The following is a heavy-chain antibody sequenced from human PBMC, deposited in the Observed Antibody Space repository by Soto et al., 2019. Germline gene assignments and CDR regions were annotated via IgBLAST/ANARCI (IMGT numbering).Heavy chain of an antibody. D-gene: IGHD3-10*01. CDR3: ARGSNVLLWFGEKMEAFDI. CDR2: IGTAGDT. Sequence: GGSLRLSCAASGFTFSSYDMHWVRQATGKGLEWVSAIGTAGDTYYPGSVKGRFTISRENAKNSLYLQMNSLRAGDTAVYYCARGSNVLLWFGEKMEAFDIWGQGTMVTVSS. CDR1: GFTFSSYD. J-gene: IGHJ3*02. V-gene: IGHV3-13*01.